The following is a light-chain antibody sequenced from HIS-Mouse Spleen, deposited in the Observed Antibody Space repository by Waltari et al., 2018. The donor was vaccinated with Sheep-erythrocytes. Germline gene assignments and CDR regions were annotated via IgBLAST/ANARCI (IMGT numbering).Light chain of an antibody. J-gene: IGLJ1*01. CDR1: SSDVGGYNY. V-gene: IGLV2-11*01. CDR3: CSYAGSYNHV. CDR2: DVS. Sequence: QSALTQPRSVSGSPGQSVTISCTGTSSDVGGYNYVSWYQQHPGKAPKLMIYDVSKRPSGVPDLFSRSKSGNTASLTISGLQAEDEADYYCCSYAGSYNHVFATGTKVTVL.